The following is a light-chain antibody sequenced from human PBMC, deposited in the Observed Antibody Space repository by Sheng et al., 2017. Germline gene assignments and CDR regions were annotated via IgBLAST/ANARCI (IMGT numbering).Light chain of an antibody. Sequence: EIVMTQSPGTLSLSPGERATLNCRASQSIGGNYLAWYQQKPGQAPRLLIYGVSKRATGIPDRFSGSGSGTDFTLTISRLETADFAVYFCQQYMRSPYSFGPGTKVDIK. CDR3: QQYMRSPYS. CDR1: QSIGGNY. CDR2: GVS. J-gene: IGKJ3*01. V-gene: IGKV3-20*01.